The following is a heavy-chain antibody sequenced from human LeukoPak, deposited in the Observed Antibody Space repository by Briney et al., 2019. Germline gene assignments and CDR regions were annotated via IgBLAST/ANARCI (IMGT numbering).Heavy chain of an antibody. J-gene: IGHJ4*02. V-gene: IGHV3-23*01. CDR3: AQWSRYFDY. CDR1: GFTFNSYA. CDR2: ISDSGYST. D-gene: IGHD1-26*01. Sequence: GSLRLSCVASGFTFNSYAMTWVRQAPGKGLEWVSAISDSGYSTYYADSVKGRFTTSRDNSKNTLYLQMNSLRAEDTALYFCAQWSRYFDYWGQGTLVTVSS.